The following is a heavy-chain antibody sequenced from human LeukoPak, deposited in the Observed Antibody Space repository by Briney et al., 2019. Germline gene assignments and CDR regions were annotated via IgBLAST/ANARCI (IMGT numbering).Heavy chain of an antibody. Sequence: GASVKVSCKASGYTFTGYYMHWVRQAPGQGLEWMGRINPNSGGTNYAQKFQGRVTMTRDTSISTAYMELSRLRSDDTAVYYCARGPMYSGSHHESWGQGTLVTVSS. CDR3: ARGPMYSGSHHES. J-gene: IGHJ5*02. CDR1: GYTFTGYY. CDR2: INPNSGGT. V-gene: IGHV1-2*06. D-gene: IGHD1-26*01.